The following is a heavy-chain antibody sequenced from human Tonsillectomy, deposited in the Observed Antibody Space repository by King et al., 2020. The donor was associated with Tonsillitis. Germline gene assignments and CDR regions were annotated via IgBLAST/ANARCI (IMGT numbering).Heavy chain of an antibody. Sequence: VQLVESGGGVVQPGGSLRLSCAASGFTFSYYGMHWVRQAPGKGLEWVAFIRYNGGNKYHADSVKGRFTISRDNSNSTLYLQMSSLRLEDTAVYYCAKDLVVVVPAAVYDAFAMWGQGTMVTVAS. CDR2: IRYNGGNK. CDR1: GFTFSYYG. J-gene: IGHJ3*02. D-gene: IGHD2-2*01. CDR3: AKDLVVVVPAAVYDAFAM. V-gene: IGHV3-30*02.